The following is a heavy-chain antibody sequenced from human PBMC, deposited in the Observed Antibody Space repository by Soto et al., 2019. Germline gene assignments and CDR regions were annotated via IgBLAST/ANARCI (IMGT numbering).Heavy chain of an antibody. CDR3: ARVGIDVPSIHGSPQYYFDY. CDR2: IYYSGST. V-gene: IGHV4-30-4*01. CDR1: GGSISSGDYY. D-gene: IGHD2-2*01. Sequence: QVQLQESGPGLVKPSQTLSLTCTVSGGSISSGDYYWSWIRQPPGKGLEWIGYIYYSGSTYYNPSLKSRVTISVDTSKNQFSLKLSSVTAADTAVYYCARVGIDVPSIHGSPQYYFDYWGQGTLVTVSS. J-gene: IGHJ4*02.